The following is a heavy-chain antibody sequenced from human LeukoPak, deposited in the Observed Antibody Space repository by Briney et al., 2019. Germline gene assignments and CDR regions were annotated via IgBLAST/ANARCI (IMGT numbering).Heavy chain of an antibody. V-gene: IGHV3-7*04. CDR1: GFTFSNNW. CDR3: ARGRGWTYDS. CDR2: MRVDGTDI. J-gene: IGHJ4*02. D-gene: IGHD3/OR15-3a*01. Sequence: GGSLRLSCAASGFTFSNNWMTWVRQAPGKGLEWVANMRVDGTDIHYVDSVKGRFTISSDNARNSLYLQMNTLRAEDTAVYYCARGRGWTYDSWGRGTLVTVSS.